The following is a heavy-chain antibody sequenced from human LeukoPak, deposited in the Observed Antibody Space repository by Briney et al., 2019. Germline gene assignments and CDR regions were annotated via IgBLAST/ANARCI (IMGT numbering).Heavy chain of an antibody. D-gene: IGHD3/OR15-3a*01. Sequence: PSETLSLTCTVSGGSISNSRDYWAWIRQPPGKGLEWIANIYYSGSTYYSPSLKSRVTISVDTSKNQFSLKLSSVTAADTAVYYCARVDPPGLGLFDLWGRGTLVTVSS. CDR1: GGSISNSRDY. V-gene: IGHV4-39*07. CDR2: IYYSGST. J-gene: IGHJ2*01. CDR3: ARVDPPGLGLFDL.